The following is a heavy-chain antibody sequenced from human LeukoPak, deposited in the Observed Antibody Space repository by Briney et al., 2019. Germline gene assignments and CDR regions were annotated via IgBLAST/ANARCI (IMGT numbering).Heavy chain of an antibody. CDR2: IYYSGST. J-gene: IGHJ5*02. CDR1: GGSISSYY. CDR3: ARHSYGSGSINWFDP. D-gene: IGHD3-10*01. V-gene: IGHV4-59*08. Sequence: SETLSLTCTVSGGSISSYYWSWIRQPPGKGLEWIGYIYYSGSTNYNPSLKSRVTISVDTSKNQFSLKLSSVTAADTAMYYCARHSYGSGSINWFDPWGQGTLVTVSS.